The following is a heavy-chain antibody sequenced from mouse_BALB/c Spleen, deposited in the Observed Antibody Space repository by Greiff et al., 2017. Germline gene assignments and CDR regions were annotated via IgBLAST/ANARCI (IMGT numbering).Heavy chain of an antibody. CDR1: GYSITSDYA. J-gene: IGHJ4*01. Sequence: DVKLQESGPGLVKPSQSLSLTCTVTGYSITSDYAWNWIRQFPGNKLEWMGYISYSGSTSYNPSLKSRISITRDTSKNQFFLQLNSVTTEDTATYYCASHYRVAMDYWGQGTSVTVSS. CDR2: ISYSGST. CDR3: ASHYRVAMDY. V-gene: IGHV3-2*02. D-gene: IGHD2-14*01.